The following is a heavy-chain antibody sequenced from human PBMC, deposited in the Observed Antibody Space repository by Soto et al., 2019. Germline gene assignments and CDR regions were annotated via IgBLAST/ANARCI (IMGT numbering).Heavy chain of an antibody. CDR2: IKNKANSYTT. Sequence: EVXXVESGGGLXXXGGSLRLSCAASGFTFSAHYMDWVRQAXXXXXXXXGRIKNKANSYTTEYAASVEGRITISREDSQNSLXLQMXXXKTEDTAVYYCARVSLVGPSGGRYFDYWGQGSQVAVSS. CDR3: ARVSLVGPSGGRYFDY. J-gene: IGHJ4*02. D-gene: IGHD1-26*01. V-gene: IGHV3-72*01. CDR1: GFTFSAHY.